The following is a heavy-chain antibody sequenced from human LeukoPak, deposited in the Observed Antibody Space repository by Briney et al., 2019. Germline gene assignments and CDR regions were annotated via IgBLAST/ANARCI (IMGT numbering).Heavy chain of an antibody. Sequence: GGSLRLSCAASGFTFSNAWMSWVRHAPGKGLEAVGRIKSKTDGGTTDYAAPVKGRFTISRDDSKNTLYLQMNSLKSEDTAVYYCATMGAPASFDYWGQGSLVTVSS. D-gene: IGHD2-2*01. CDR2: IKSKTDGGTT. V-gene: IGHV3-15*01. J-gene: IGHJ4*02. CDR1: GFTFSNAW. CDR3: ATMGAPASFDY.